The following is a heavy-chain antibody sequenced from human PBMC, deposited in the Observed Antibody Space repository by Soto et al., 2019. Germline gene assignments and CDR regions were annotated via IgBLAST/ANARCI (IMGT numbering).Heavy chain of an antibody. V-gene: IGHV1-8*02. Sequence: GASVKVSCKASGYSFTTYGISWVRQAPGQGLEWMGWMNPNCGNTDYAQKFQGRVTMTRNTSISTAYMELSSLRSEDTAVYYCAREREGSGFDPWGQGTLVTVSS. CDR3: AREREGSGFDP. CDR2: MNPNCGNT. J-gene: IGHJ5*02. CDR1: GYSFTTYG. D-gene: IGHD1-26*01.